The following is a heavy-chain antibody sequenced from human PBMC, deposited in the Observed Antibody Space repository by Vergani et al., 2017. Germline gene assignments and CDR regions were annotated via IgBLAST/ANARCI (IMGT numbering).Heavy chain of an antibody. CDR1: GFTFDTYT. CDR2: LISGGGDI. D-gene: IGHD3-10*01. Sequence: EVQLLESGGGLVQPGGSRRLFCAGAGFTFDTYTMAYVRQAPGKGLDWVATLISGGGDIFYADSVKGRFTISRDNSKKTLFLQMNSLKDEDTAVYYCTTAWGLYYLHGEYFQYWGRGTLVSVSS. V-gene: IGHV3-23*01. J-gene: IGHJ1*01. CDR3: TTAWGLYYLHGEYFQY.